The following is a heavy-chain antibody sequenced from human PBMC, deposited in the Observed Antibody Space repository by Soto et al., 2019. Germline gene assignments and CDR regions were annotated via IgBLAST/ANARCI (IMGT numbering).Heavy chain of an antibody. CDR1: GLTFSGSA. V-gene: IGHV3-30-3*01. D-gene: IGHD2-15*01. CDR2: TSYDGSHK. J-gene: IGHJ4*02. CDR3: ARGMAVIGGGACDF. Sequence: GGSLRLSCAAPGLTFSGSAIHWVRQAPGKGLDWVAVTSYDGSHKYYADSVKGRFTISRDIFKNTVDLQMDSLRPEDTAVYYCARGMAVIGGGACDFWGQGTLVTAPQ.